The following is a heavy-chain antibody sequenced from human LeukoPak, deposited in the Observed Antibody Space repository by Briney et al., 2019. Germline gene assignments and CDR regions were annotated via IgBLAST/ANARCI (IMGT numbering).Heavy chain of an antibody. CDR2: ISAYNGNT. Sequence: ASVKVSCKASGYTFTSYGISWVRQAPGQGLEWMGWISAYNGNTNYAQKLQGRVTMTTDTSTSTAYMELRSLRSDDAAVYYCARDGDIVVVPAVAFDIWGQGTMVTVSS. J-gene: IGHJ3*02. D-gene: IGHD2-2*01. V-gene: IGHV1-18*01. CDR3: ARDGDIVVVPAVAFDI. CDR1: GYTFTSYG.